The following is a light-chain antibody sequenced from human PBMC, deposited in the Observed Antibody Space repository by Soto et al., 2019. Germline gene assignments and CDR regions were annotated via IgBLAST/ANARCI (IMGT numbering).Light chain of an antibody. V-gene: IGLV2-14*01. CDR3: SSYTSSSTPHVV. Sequence: QSALTQPASVSGSPGQSVTISCTGTSSDVGGYNYVSWYQQHPGKAPKLMIYDVSNRPSGVSNRFSGSKSGNTASLTISGLQAEDEADYYCSSYTSSSTPHVVFGGGTKLTVL. J-gene: IGLJ2*01. CDR1: SSDVGGYNY. CDR2: DVS.